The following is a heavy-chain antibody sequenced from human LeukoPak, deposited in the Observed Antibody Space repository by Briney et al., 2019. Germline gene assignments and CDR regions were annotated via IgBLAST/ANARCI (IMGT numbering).Heavy chain of an antibody. D-gene: IGHD6-13*01. CDR1: GFTFDDYA. CDR2: ISWNSGSI. CDR3: AREHSSSWDQFDY. V-gene: IGHV3-9*01. J-gene: IGHJ4*02. Sequence: GGSLRLSCAASGFTFDDYAMHWVRQAPGKGLEWVSGISWNSGSIGYADSVKGRFTISRDNAKNSLYLQMNSLRSDDTAVYYCAREHSSSWDQFDYWGRGTLVTVSS.